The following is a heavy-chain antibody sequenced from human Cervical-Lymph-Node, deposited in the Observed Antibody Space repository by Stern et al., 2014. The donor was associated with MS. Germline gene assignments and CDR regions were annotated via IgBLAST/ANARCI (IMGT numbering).Heavy chain of an antibody. CDR1: GFTFSSYG. V-gene: IGHV3-30*18. J-gene: IGHJ5*01. Sequence: QVQLGQSGGGVVQPGRSLRLSCSASGFTFSSYGMHWVRQIPGKGLEWVALISSDGTEEFYADSVKGRFTISRDNSKKTLYLQMNGLRAEDTAVYSCAKRRDGFNYLASWGQGTLVTVSS. CDR2: ISSDGTEE. D-gene: IGHD5-24*01. CDR3: AKRRDGFNYLAS.